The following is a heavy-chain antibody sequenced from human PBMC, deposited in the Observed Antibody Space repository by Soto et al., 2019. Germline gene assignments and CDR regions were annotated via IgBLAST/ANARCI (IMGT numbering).Heavy chain of an antibody. CDR3: ARERGEYDFWSGYLSLYYYYGMDV. V-gene: IGHV3-30-3*01. CDR1: GFTFSSYA. J-gene: IGHJ6*02. CDR2: ISYDGSNK. Sequence: PWGSLRLSCAASGFTFSSYAMHWVRQAPGKGLEWVAVISYDGSNKYYADSVKGRFTISRVNSKNTLYLQMNSLRAEDTAVYYCARERGEYDFWSGYLSLYYYYGMDVWGQGTTVTVSS. D-gene: IGHD3-3*01.